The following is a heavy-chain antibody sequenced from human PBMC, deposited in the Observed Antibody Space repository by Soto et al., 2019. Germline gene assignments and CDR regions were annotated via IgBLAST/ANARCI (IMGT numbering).Heavy chain of an antibody. CDR3: ARDLYDSSGCLDY. Sequence: LRLSCAASGFTFSSYAMHWVRQAPGKGLEWVAVISYDGSNKYYADSVKGRFTISRDNSKNTLYLQMNSLRAEDTAVYYCARDLYDSSGCLDYWGQGTLVTVSS. J-gene: IGHJ4*02. CDR2: ISYDGSNK. CDR1: GFTFSSYA. V-gene: IGHV3-30-3*01. D-gene: IGHD3-22*01.